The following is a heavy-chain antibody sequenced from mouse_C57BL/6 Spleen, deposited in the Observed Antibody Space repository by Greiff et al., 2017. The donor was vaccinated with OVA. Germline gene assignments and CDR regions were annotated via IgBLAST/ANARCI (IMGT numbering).Heavy chain of an antibody. Sequence: EVQVVESGGDLVKPGGSLKLSCAASGFTFSSYGMSWVRQTPDKRLEWVATISSGGSYTYYPDSVKGRFTISRDNAKNTLYLQMSSLKSEDTAMYYCARHSGSSYNFDYWGQGTTLTVSS. CDR3: ARHSGSSYNFDY. D-gene: IGHD1-1*01. V-gene: IGHV5-6*01. J-gene: IGHJ2*01. CDR2: ISSGGSYT. CDR1: GFTFSSYG.